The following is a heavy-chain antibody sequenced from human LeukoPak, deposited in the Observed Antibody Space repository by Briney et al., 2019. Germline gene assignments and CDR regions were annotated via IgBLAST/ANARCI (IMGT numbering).Heavy chain of an antibody. Sequence: GGSLRLSCAASGFTFSSYAMSWVRQAPGKGLEWVSAISGSGGSTYYADSVKGRFTISGDNSDSTLYLDINNLRAEDTAVYYCAKDQTVGGTWGEVIFHYWGQGTLVTVAS. CDR1: GFTFSSYA. J-gene: IGHJ4*02. CDR3: AKDQTVGGTWGEVIFHY. D-gene: IGHD6-19*01. V-gene: IGHV3-23*01. CDR2: ISGSGGST.